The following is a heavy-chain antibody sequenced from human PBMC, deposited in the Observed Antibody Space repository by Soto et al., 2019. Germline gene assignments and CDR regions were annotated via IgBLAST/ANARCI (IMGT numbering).Heavy chain of an antibody. V-gene: IGHV1-69*01. Sequence: QVQVVQYGVEVRRPGSSVKVSCKASGDTFKNCVISWVRQAPGQGLEWMGGIIPLFGKTDFAQRFQGRLTITTDESTTTAYMELSRLRSEDTATYYCAAELGFGKLSVVWGQGTTVIVSS. J-gene: IGHJ6*02. CDR2: IIPLFGKT. CDR3: AAELGFGKLSVV. CDR1: GDTFKNCV. D-gene: IGHD3-10*01.